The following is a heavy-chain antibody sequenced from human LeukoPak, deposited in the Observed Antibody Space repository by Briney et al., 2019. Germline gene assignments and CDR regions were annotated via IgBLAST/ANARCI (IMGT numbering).Heavy chain of an antibody. CDR2: INSDGSST. Sequence: PGGSLRLPCAASGFTFSSYWMHWVRHAPGKGLVWVSRINSDGSSTIYADSVKGRFTISRDNAKNTLYLQMNSLRAEDTAVYYCAKDHGSGKQLVGFSYWGQGTLVTVSS. J-gene: IGHJ4*02. D-gene: IGHD6-6*01. CDR1: GFTFSSYW. V-gene: IGHV3-74*01. CDR3: AKDHGSGKQLVGFSY.